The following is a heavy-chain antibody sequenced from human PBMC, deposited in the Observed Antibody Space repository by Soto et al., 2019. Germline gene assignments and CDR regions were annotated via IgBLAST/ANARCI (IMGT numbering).Heavy chain of an antibody. J-gene: IGHJ3*01. V-gene: IGHV3-74*03. D-gene: IGHD1-26*01. Sequence: EVQLVESGGGLVQPGESLRLSCAASGFTFSYYWMHWVRQTPGKGLLWVSHIHNDGSRTTYEDSVKGRFTISRDNARNTVYLQMNSLRDEDTAVYYCARGDRGAFDLWGQVTAVTVSS. CDR2: IHNDGSRT. CDR3: ARGDRGAFDL. CDR1: GFTFSYYW.